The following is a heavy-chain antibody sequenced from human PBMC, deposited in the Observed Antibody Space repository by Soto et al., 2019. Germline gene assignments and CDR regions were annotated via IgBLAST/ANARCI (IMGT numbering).Heavy chain of an antibody. V-gene: IGHV1-8*01. Sequence: ASVKVSCKASGYKFTSYDISWVRQAAGQGPEWVGWINPASGNPGYAHEIQGRVIMTRATSTGPAFMERSSLSSEDTAVYYCVSTKIRQWYFDLWGRGTLVTV. CDR2: INPASGNP. CDR1: GYKFTSYD. J-gene: IGHJ2*01. D-gene: IGHD3-16*01. CDR3: VSTKIRQWYFDL.